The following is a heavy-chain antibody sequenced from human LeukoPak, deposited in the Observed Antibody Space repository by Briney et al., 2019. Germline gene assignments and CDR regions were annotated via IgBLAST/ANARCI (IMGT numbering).Heavy chain of an antibody. D-gene: IGHD3-22*01. CDR1: GFTVSSNY. Sequence: GGSLRLSCAAYGFTVSSNYMSWVRQAPGKGLEWVSVIYSGGSTYYADSVKGRFTISRDNSKNTLYLQMNSLRAEDTAVYYCARVGDYYDSSGYYYNYFDYWGQGTLVTVSS. CDR2: IYSGGST. CDR3: ARVGDYYDSSGYYYNYFDY. V-gene: IGHV3-53*01. J-gene: IGHJ4*02.